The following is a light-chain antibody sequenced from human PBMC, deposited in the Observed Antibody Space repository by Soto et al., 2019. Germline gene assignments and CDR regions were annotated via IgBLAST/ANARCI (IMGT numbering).Light chain of an antibody. CDR3: QQSYSTPIT. Sequence: DIQMTQSPSSLSASVGDRVTITCRASQSIGSYLNWYQHRPGKAPSLLIFAASSLHSGVPARFSGSGSGTDFTLTISSLQPEDFVTYYCQQSYSTPITFGQGTRLEI. CDR1: QSIGSY. CDR2: AAS. V-gene: IGKV1-39*01. J-gene: IGKJ5*01.